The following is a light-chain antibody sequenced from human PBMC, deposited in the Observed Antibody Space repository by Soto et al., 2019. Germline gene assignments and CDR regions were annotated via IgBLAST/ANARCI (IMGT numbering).Light chain of an antibody. J-gene: IGLJ1*01. V-gene: IGLV2-14*01. CDR2: EVS. Sequence: QSALTHPASVSGSPGQSITISCTGTSSDVGGYDYVSWYQQHPGKAPKLMIYEVSNRPSGISNRFSGSKSANTASLTISGLQAEDEADYDCSSFTSSRTPFVFGTGTKLTVL. CDR1: SSDVGGYDY. CDR3: SSFTSSRTPFV.